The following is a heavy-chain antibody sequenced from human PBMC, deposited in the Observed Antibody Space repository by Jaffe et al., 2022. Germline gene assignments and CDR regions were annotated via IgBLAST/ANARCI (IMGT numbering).Heavy chain of an antibody. J-gene: IGHJ4*02. V-gene: IGHV3-23*01. CDR2: ISGSGGST. CDR1: GFTFSSYA. Sequence: EVQLLESGGGLVQPGGSLRLSCAASGFTFSSYAMSWVRQAPGKGLEWVSAISGSGGSTYYADSVKGRFTISRDNSKNTLYLQMNSLRAEDTAVYYCAKIGGGVYCSSTSCPAPNDYWGQGTLVTVSS. D-gene: IGHD2-2*01. CDR3: AKIGGGVYCSSTSCPAPNDY.